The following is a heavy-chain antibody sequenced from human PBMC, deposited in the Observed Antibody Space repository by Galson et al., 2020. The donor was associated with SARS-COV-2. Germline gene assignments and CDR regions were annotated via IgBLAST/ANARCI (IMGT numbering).Heavy chain of an antibody. D-gene: IGHD3-22*01. CDR1: GFTFNNFA. CDR2: ISYEGSLK. Sequence: QAGGSLRLSCVASGFTFNNFALTWVRQAPGKGLEWVALISYEGSLKYYADSVKGRFTISRDTSKNTVYLQMNSLRADDTAVYYCARVGGVFAFTRSYYLNYWGQGTLVTVSS. CDR3: ARVGGVFAFTRSYYLNY. J-gene: IGHJ4*02. V-gene: IGHV3-30*04.